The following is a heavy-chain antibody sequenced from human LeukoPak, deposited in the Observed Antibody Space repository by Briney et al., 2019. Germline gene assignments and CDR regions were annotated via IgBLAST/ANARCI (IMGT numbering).Heavy chain of an antibody. Sequence: PGGSLRLSCAASGFTVSGNYMSWVRQAPGKGLEWVSVIYTAGSTYNADSVKGRFTISRDKSKNTLYLQMNTLRAEDTAVYYCAKRWDYDFWSGYPPRDWFDPWGQGTLVTVSS. V-gene: IGHV3-53*01. CDR1: GFTVSGNY. D-gene: IGHD3-3*01. CDR2: IYTAGST. CDR3: AKRWDYDFWSGYPPRDWFDP. J-gene: IGHJ5*02.